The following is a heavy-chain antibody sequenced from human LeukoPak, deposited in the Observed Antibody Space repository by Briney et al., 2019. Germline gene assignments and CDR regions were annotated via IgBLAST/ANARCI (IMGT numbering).Heavy chain of an antibody. CDR2: IGGRGGST. J-gene: IGHJ4*02. CDR1: GFRFSDFT. CDR3: GSSSWHRRFDY. V-gene: IGHV3-23*01. Sequence: GGSLRLSCAASGFRFSDFTMTWVRQAPGKGPEWVSAIGGRGGSTYYADSVGGRFTISRDNSKDMVYLQMNSLKVEDTAVYYCGSSSWHRRFDYWGQGTLVTVSS. D-gene: IGHD6-13*01.